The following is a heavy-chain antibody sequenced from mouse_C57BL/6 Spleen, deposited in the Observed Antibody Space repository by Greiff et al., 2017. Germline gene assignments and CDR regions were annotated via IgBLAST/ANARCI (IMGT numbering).Heavy chain of an antibody. CDR2: IYPGDGDT. CDR3: ARAGDGDDEVY. Sequence: QVQLQQSGAELVKPGASVKISCKASGYAFSSYWMNWVKQRPGKGLEWIGQIYPGDGDTNYNGKFKGKATLTADKSSSTAYMQLSSLTSEDSAVYFCARAGDGDDEVYWGQGTTVTVSS. V-gene: IGHV1-80*01. CDR1: GYAFSSYW. D-gene: IGHD2-3*01. J-gene: IGHJ2*01.